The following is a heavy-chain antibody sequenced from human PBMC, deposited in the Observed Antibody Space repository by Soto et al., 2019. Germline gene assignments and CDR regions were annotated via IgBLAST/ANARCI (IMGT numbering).Heavy chain of an antibody. Sequence: GGSLRLSCEVSGFSFGSYAFHWVRQAPGKGLEWLSVISYHGREIYYADSVKDRFTISRDNFKKTVYLQMKSLRSDDTALYYCARDNVAVTGSFVDWWGQGNLVTVSS. V-gene: IGHV3-30-3*01. D-gene: IGHD6-19*01. CDR3: ARDNVAVTGSFVDW. CDR1: GFSFGSYA. CDR2: ISYHGREI. J-gene: IGHJ4*01.